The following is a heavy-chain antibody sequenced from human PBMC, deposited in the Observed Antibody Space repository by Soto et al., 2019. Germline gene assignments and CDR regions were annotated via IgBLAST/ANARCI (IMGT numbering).Heavy chain of an antibody. CDR2: IWYDGSNK. J-gene: IGHJ4*02. V-gene: IGHV3-33*01. CDR3: ARTAVAGTFFDY. Sequence: QVPLVESGGGVVQPGRSLRFSCAASGFTFSSYGMHWVRQAPGKGLEWVAVIWYDGSNKFYADSVKGRFTISRDNSKNTLYLQMNSLRAEDTAVYYCARTAVAGTFFDYWGQGTLVTVSS. D-gene: IGHD6-19*01. CDR1: GFTFSSYG.